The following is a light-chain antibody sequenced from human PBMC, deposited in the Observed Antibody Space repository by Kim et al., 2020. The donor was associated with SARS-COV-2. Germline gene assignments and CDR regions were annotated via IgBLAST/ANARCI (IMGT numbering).Light chain of an antibody. J-gene: IGLJ3*02. CDR2: DVN. Sequence: GQSITSSCTGTSSDIGGFNFVSWFQQHPGRAPKLMISDVNKRPSGVSNRFSGSKSGNTASLTISGLQAEDEADYYCLSYTSSGASMFGGGTQLTVL. CDR3: LSYTSSGASM. CDR1: SSDIGGFNF. V-gene: IGLV2-14*03.